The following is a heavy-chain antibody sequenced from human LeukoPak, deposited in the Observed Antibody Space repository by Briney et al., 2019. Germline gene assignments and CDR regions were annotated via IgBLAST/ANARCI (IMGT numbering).Heavy chain of an antibody. CDR2: ISDDGTGT. CDR1: GFTFDNYA. Sequence: GGSLRLSCIASGFTFDNYAMTWVRQAPGKGLEWVSHISDDGTGTYYADSVKGRFTISRDNSKNMLYLQMDSLRADDTAVYYCADFGSGSHCFDYWGQGTLVTVSS. J-gene: IGHJ4*02. D-gene: IGHD3-10*01. CDR3: ADFGSGSHCFDY. V-gene: IGHV3-23*01.